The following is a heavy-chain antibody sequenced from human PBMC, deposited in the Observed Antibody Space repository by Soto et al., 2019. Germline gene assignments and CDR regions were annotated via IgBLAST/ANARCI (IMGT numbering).Heavy chain of an antibody. J-gene: IGHJ1*01. Sequence: QVQLAESGGGLVKSGGSLTLSCSTSGFVFTDYFMSWIRQAPGKGLEWVSYISPSGDVTHYADSVKGRFTISRDDTKNALFLQMSSMRDDDTAVNYCASQLELRVGAASHWGQGTRVSVSS. CDR3: ASQLELRVGAASH. D-gene: IGHD1-26*01. CDR2: ISPSGDVT. V-gene: IGHV3-11*01. CDR1: GFVFTDYF.